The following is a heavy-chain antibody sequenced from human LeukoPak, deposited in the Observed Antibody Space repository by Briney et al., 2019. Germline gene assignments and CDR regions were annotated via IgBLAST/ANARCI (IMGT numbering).Heavy chain of an antibody. V-gene: IGHV3-53*01. D-gene: IGHD3-10*01. J-gene: IGHJ4*02. CDR1: GFTVSNNY. Sequence: GGSLRLSCAASGFTVSNNYMSWVRQAPGKGLEWVSAIYSGGGTYYADSVKGRFTISRDDAKNSLYLQMNSLRAEDTAVYYCARGGVFKYSWGQGTLVTVSS. CDR2: IYSGGGT. CDR3: ARGGVFKYS.